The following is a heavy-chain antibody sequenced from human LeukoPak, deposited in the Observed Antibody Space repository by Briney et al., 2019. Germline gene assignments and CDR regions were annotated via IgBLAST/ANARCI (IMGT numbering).Heavy chain of an antibody. Sequence: ASVKVSCKASGYTLTTYDINWVRQASGRGLEWMGWMSPNSGNTGYAQKFQGRVTMTRNTSISTAYMDLSSLRSEDTAVYYCARGPSASRGVDEPTMDVWGRGTTVIVSS. D-gene: IGHD3-3*01. CDR1: GYTLTTYD. J-gene: IGHJ6*03. V-gene: IGHV1-8*01. CDR2: MSPNSGNT. CDR3: ARGPSASRGVDEPTMDV.